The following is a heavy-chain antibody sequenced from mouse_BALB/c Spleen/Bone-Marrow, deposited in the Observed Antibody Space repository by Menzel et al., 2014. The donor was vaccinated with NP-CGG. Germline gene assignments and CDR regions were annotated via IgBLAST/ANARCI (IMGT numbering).Heavy chain of an antibody. Sequence: VQLQQSGTVLARPGASVKMSCKASGYTFTSYWMHWVKQRPGQGLEWIGAIYPGNSDTSYNQKFKGKAKLTAVTSTSIAYMDLSSLTNEDSAVYFCTRGITTVVATRAMDYWGQGTSVTVSS. D-gene: IGHD1-1*01. J-gene: IGHJ4*01. CDR3: TRGITTVVATRAMDY. CDR1: GYTFTSYW. V-gene: IGHV1-5*01. CDR2: IYPGNSDT.